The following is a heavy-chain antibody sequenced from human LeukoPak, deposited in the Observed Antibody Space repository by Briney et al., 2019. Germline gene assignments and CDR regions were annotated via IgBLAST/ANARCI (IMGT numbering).Heavy chain of an antibody. D-gene: IGHD6-6*01. V-gene: IGHV3-48*03. J-gene: IGHJ4*02. CDR2: ISSSGSTI. CDR1: GFTFSSYE. Sequence: PGGSLRLSCAASGFTFSSYEMNWVRQAPGKGLEWVSYISSSGSTIFYADSVKGRFTISRDNAKNSLYLQMNSLRAEDTAVYYCARDRIAARRIGFDYWGQGTLVTVSS. CDR3: ARDRIAARRIGFDY.